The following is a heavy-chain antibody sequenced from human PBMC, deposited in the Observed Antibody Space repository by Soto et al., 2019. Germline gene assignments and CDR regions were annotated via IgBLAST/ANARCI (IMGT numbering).Heavy chain of an antibody. V-gene: IGHV1-69*05. CDR3: ARDLKGVTAGY. J-gene: IGHJ4*02. CDR2: IIPIFGTA. D-gene: IGHD6-13*01. Sequence: SVKVSCKASGGTFSSYAISWVRQAPGQGLEWMGGIIPIFGTANYAQKLQGRVTMTTDTSTSTAYMELRSLRSDDTAVYYCARDLKGVTAGYWGQGTLVTVSS. CDR1: GGTFSSYA.